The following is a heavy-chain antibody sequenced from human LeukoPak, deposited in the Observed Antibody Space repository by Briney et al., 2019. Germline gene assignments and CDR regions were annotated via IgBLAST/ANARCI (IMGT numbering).Heavy chain of an antibody. CDR1: GFTFSSYG. D-gene: IGHD2/OR15-2a*01. V-gene: IGHV3-30*02. J-gene: IGHJ4*02. CDR3: AKGNPNDY. Sequence: GGSLRLSCEASGFTFSSYGMHWVRQAPGKGLEWVAFIRNDESNKYYTDSVKGRFTISRDNSNNTLYLQMNSLRAEDTAVYFCAKGNPNDYWGQGTLVTVSS. CDR2: IRNDESNK.